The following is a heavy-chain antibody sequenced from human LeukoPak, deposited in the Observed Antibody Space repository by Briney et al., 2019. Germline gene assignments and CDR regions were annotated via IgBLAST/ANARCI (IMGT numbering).Heavy chain of an antibody. CDR1: GFTFSSYE. CDR3: ARVNSSGWSCWFDP. J-gene: IGHJ5*02. Sequence: GGSLRLSCAASGFTFSSYEMNWVRQAPGKGLEWVSYISSSGSTIYYADSVKGRFTISRDNAKNSLYLQMNSLRAEDTAVYYCARVNSSGWSCWFDPWGQGTLVTVSS. D-gene: IGHD6-19*01. V-gene: IGHV3-48*03. CDR2: ISSSGSTI.